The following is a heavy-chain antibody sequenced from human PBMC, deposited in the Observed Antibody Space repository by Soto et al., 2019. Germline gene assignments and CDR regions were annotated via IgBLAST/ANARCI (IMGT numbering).Heavy chain of an antibody. CDR3: GRESGGSGSFWGPNWFDP. D-gene: IGHD3-10*01. Sequence: SETLSLTCPVSGGSISSGGYYWSWIRQHPGKGLEWIGYIYYSGSTYYNPSLKSRVTISVDTSKNQFSLKLSSVTAADTAVYYCGRESGGSGSFWGPNWFDPWGQGTLVTVSS. V-gene: IGHV4-31*03. CDR1: GGSISSGGYY. CDR2: IYYSGST. J-gene: IGHJ5*02.